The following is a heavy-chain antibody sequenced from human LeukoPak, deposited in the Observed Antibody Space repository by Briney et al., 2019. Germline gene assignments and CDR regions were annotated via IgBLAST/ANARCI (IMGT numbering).Heavy chain of an antibody. Sequence: GSLRLSCAASGFTFSSYWMHWVRQAPGKGLVWVSRINSDGSSTSYADSVKGRFTISRDNAKNTLYLQMNSLRAEDTAVYYCARSDYSNYYFDYWGQGTLVTVSS. CDR2: INSDGSST. CDR1: GFTFSSYW. V-gene: IGHV3-74*01. D-gene: IGHD4-4*01. J-gene: IGHJ4*02. CDR3: ARSDYSNYYFDY.